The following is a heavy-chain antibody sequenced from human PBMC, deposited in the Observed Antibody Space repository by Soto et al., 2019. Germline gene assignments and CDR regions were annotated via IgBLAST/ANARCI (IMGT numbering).Heavy chain of an antibody. CDR1: GYDFIGHG. V-gene: IGHV1-18*04. Sequence: ASVKVSCKASGYDFIGHGISWVLQARGQGLEWMGWINSYNGDTKYARKYQDRITLTKDKSTRTVYMELTSLRSDDTAVYYCARDQWLKVPAVVGDKFDSWGQGTLVTVSS. J-gene: IGHJ5*01. CDR3: ARDQWLKVPAVVGDKFDS. D-gene: IGHD6-19*01. CDR2: INSYNGDT.